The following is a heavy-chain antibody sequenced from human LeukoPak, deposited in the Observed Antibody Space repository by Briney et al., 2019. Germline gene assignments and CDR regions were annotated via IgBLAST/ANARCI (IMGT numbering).Heavy chain of an antibody. CDR3: AREYCSGGSCPADFDY. D-gene: IGHD2-15*01. Sequence: SVEVSCTASGGTFSSYTISWVRQAPGQGLEWMGGIIPIFGTANYAQKFQGRVTITADESTSTAYMELSSLRSEDTAVYYCAREYCSGGSCPADFDYWGQGTLVTVSS. V-gene: IGHV1-69*13. CDR1: GGTFSSYT. J-gene: IGHJ4*02. CDR2: IIPIFGTA.